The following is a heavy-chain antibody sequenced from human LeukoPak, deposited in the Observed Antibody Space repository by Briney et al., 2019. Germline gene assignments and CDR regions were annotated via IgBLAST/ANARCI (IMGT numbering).Heavy chain of an antibody. CDR3: AQGRLGYSYGAFDH. CDR2: ISGSGGST. J-gene: IGHJ4*02. CDR1: GFTFSNYA. V-gene: IGHV3-23*01. D-gene: IGHD5-18*01. Sequence: GGSLRLSCAASGFTFSNYAMSWVRQAPGKGLEWVSVISGSGGSTNFADSVKGRFTSSRDNSKNTLYLQMHSLRVEDTAVYYCAQGRLGYSYGAFDHWGQGTLVTVSP.